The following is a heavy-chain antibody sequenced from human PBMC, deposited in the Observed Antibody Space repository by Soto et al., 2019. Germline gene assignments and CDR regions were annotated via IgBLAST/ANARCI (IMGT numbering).Heavy chain of an antibody. V-gene: IGHV1-46*03. CDR1: GYTFTSYY. Sequence: ASVKVSCKASGYTFTSYYMHWARQAPGQGLEWMGIINPSGGSTSYAQKFQGRVTMTRDTSTSTVYMELSSLRSADTAVYYCATHYYDSSGSHYYYGMDVWGQGTTVTGSS. J-gene: IGHJ6*02. CDR3: ATHYYDSSGSHYYYGMDV. D-gene: IGHD3-22*01. CDR2: INPSGGST.